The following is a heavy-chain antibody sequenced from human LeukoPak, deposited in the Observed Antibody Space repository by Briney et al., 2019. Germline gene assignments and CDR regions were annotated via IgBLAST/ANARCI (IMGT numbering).Heavy chain of an antibody. CDR3: AGIPEGYDYVWGSYRHHYYFDY. Sequence: EASVKVSCKASGGTFSSYAISWVRQAPGQGLEWMGGIIPIFGTANYAQKFQGRVTITADKSTSTAYMELSSLRSEDTAVYYCAGIPEGYDYVWGSYRHHYYFDYWGQGTLVTVSS. CDR1: GGTFSSYA. CDR2: IIPIFGTA. V-gene: IGHV1-69*06. J-gene: IGHJ4*02. D-gene: IGHD3-16*02.